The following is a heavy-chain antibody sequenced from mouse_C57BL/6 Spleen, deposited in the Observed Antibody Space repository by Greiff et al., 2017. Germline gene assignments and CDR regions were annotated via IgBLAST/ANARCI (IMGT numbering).Heavy chain of an antibody. D-gene: IGHD3-2*02. CDR1: GYTFTSYW. J-gene: IGHJ3*01. CDR2: IDPSDSYT. CDR3: AKGMGEGDSSGFFAY. V-gene: IGHV1-50*01. Sequence: QVQLQQPGAELVKPGASVKLSCKASGYTFTSYWMQWVKQRPGQGLEWIGKIDPSDSYTNSNQKFKGKATLTVDTSSSTAYMQLSSLTSEDSAVYYCAKGMGEGDSSGFFAYWGQGTLVTVSA.